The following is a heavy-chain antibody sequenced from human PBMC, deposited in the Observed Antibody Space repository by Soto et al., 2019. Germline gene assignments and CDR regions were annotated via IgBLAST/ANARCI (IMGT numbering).Heavy chain of an antibody. D-gene: IGHD2-2*01. V-gene: IGHV4-59*01. J-gene: IGHJ4*02. CDR3: ATGPAGSLPYYFGS. CDR2: VYYSGST. Sequence: SETLSLTCTVSGGSISSAYWSWIRQPPGEGLEWIGYVYYSGSTKYNPSLKSRVTISVDTSKKQFSLNLSSVTAADTAVYYCATGPAGSLPYYFGSWRQGTLVSVSS. CDR1: GGSISSAY.